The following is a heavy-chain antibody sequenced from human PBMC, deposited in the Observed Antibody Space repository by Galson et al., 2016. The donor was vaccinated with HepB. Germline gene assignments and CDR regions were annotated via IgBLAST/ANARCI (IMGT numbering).Heavy chain of an antibody. CDR1: GGSISSYY. CDR2: IYHSGST. J-gene: IGHJ6*02. D-gene: IGHD2-2*02. V-gene: IGHV4-59*01. CDR3: ARVMADIVVVPAAIGVEDYYYYYVMDV. Sequence: ETLSLTCTVSGGSISSYYWSWIRQPPGKGLEWIGYIYHSGSTNYNPSLKSRVSISVDKSKDQFSLKLSSVTAADTAVYYCARVMADIVVVPAAIGVEDYYYYYVMDVWGQGTTVTVSS.